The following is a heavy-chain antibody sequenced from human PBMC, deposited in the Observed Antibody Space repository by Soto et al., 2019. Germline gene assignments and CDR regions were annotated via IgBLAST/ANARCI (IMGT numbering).Heavy chain of an antibody. D-gene: IGHD3-22*01. CDR2: ISGGGTGT. Sequence: GGSLRLSCAVTGFSFNNYAMNWVRQAPGKGLEWVSSISGGGTGTYSADAVKGRFTISSDKSRNTVYLQMSSLSADDTAVYYCAKGHYYDNVGNWVANQAFESWGQGSLVTVSS. V-gene: IGHV3-23*01. CDR3: AKGHYYDNVGNWVANQAFES. CDR1: GFSFNNYA. J-gene: IGHJ4*02.